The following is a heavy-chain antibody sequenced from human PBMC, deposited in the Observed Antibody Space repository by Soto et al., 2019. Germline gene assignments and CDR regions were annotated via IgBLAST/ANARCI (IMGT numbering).Heavy chain of an antibody. CDR3: ARLYYDYV. V-gene: IGHV3-48*02. CDR1: GSDFSTYS. J-gene: IGHJ6*02. D-gene: IGHD3-3*01. Sequence: EGSLRLSCRASGSDFSTYSMNWVRQAPGQGLEWIAYVSLDSDSIQYADSVKGRFTISRDDAENSLYLQMDSLRDEDTATYYCARLYYDYVWGQGTTVTVSS. CDR2: VSLDSDSI.